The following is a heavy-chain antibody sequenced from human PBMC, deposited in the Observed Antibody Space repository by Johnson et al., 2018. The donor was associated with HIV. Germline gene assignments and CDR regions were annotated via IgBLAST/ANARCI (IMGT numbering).Heavy chain of an antibody. J-gene: IGHJ3*02. Sequence: VQLVESGGGVVQPGRSLRLSCAASGFTFSSYAMHWVRQAPGKGLEWVAVISYDGSNKYYADSVKGRFTISRDNSKNTLYLQMNSLRAEDTAVYDCAREGTLGAFDIWGQGTMVTVSS. D-gene: IGHD1-1*01. CDR2: ISYDGSNK. V-gene: IGHV3-30-3*01. CDR3: AREGTLGAFDI. CDR1: GFTFSSYA.